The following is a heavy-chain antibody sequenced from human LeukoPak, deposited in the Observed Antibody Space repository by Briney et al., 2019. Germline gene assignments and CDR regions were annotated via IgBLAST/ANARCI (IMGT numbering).Heavy chain of an antibody. V-gene: IGHV4-59*12. D-gene: IGHD1-26*01. CDR2: IYHSGST. CDR1: GGSISSYY. CDR3: ARDLGGSYPDAFDI. J-gene: IGHJ3*02. Sequence: SETLSLTCAVSGGSISSYYWSWIRQPPGKGLEWIGSIYHSGSTYYNPSLKSRVTISVDTSKNQFSLKLSSVTAADTAVYYCARDLGGSYPDAFDIWGQGTMVTVSS.